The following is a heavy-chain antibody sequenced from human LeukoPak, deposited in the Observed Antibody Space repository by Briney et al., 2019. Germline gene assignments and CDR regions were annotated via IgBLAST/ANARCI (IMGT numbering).Heavy chain of an antibody. Sequence: PSETLSLTCTVSGGSISSGGYYWSWIRQHPGKGLEWIGYIYYSGSTYYNPSLKSRVTISGDTSKDQFSLKLSSVTAADTAVYYCARDGGSISSWGQGTLVTVSS. D-gene: IGHD3-3*02. CDR1: GGSISSGGYY. J-gene: IGHJ4*02. CDR3: ARDGGSISS. V-gene: IGHV4-31*03. CDR2: IYYSGST.